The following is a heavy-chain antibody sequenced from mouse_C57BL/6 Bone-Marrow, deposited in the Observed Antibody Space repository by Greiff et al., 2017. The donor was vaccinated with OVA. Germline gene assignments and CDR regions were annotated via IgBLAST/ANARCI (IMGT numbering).Heavy chain of an antibody. D-gene: IGHD2-4*01. V-gene: IGHV1-55*01. CDR3: ARGGYDYDWDYYAMDY. J-gene: IGHJ4*01. CDR2: IYPGSGST. Sequence: QVQLQQPGAELVKPGASVKMSCKASGYTFTSYWITWVKQRPGQGLEWIGDIYPGSGSTNYNEKFKSKATLTVDTSSSTAYMQLSSLTSEDSAVYYCARGGYDYDWDYYAMDYWGQGTSVTVSS. CDR1: GYTFTSYW.